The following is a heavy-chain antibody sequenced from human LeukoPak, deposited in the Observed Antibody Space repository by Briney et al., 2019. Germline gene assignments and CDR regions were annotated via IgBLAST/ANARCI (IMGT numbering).Heavy chain of an antibody. CDR3: ARDRGRVAGEYFDY. V-gene: IGHV3-11*06. D-gene: IGHD6-19*01. Sequence: GSLRLSCAASGFTLSDVYMSWIRQAPGKGLEWVSYISSSGSSTKYADSVKGRFTISRDNAKNSLYLQMNSLRVEDTAVYYCARDRGRVAGEYFDYWGQGTLVTVSS. CDR2: ISSSGSST. CDR1: GFTLSDVY. J-gene: IGHJ4*02.